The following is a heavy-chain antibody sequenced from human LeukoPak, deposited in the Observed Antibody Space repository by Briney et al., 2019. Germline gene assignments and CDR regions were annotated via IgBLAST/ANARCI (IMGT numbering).Heavy chain of an antibody. CDR2: IWYDGSNK. V-gene: IGHV3-33*01. CDR1: GFTFSSYG. J-gene: IGHJ6*02. CDR3: AREGYSYGLDV. D-gene: IGHD5-18*01. Sequence: GGSLRLSCAASGFTFSSYGMHWVRQAPGKGLEWVAVIWYDGSNKYYADSVKGRFTISRDNSKNTLYLRMNSLRAEDTAVYYCAREGYSYGLDVWGQGTTVTVSS.